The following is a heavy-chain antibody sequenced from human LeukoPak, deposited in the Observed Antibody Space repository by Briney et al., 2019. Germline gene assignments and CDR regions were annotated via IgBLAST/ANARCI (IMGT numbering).Heavy chain of an antibody. V-gene: IGHV1-18*01. CDR2: VSAYNGDT. D-gene: IGHD3-10*01. CDR3: VRGGITTHMDV. Sequence: GASVKVSCKASGYTFTSYGFTWVRQAPGQGLEWMGWVSAYNGDTNYAQKFQGRVTMTTDTSTSTAYMELRSLRSDGTAVYYCVRGGITTHMDVWGQGTTVAVSS. CDR1: GYTFTSYG. J-gene: IGHJ6*02.